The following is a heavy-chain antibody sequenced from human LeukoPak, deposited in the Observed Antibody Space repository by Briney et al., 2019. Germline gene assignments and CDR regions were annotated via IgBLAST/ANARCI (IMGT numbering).Heavy chain of an antibody. V-gene: IGHV3-11*01. J-gene: IGHJ4*02. CDR1: GFTFSDYY. CDR3: AKDRHSSSPYYFDY. Sequence: PGGSLRLSCAASGFTFSDYYMSWIRQAPGKGLEWVSYISSSGSTIYYADSVKGRFTISRDNSKNTLYLQMNSLRAEDTAVYYCAKDRHSSSPYYFDYWGQGTLVTVSS. CDR2: ISSSGSTI. D-gene: IGHD6-13*01.